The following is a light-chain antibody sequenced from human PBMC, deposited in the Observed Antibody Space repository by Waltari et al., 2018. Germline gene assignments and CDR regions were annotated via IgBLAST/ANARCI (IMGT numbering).Light chain of an antibody. V-gene: IGKV1-27*01. J-gene: IGKJ4*01. CDR2: PAS. CDR1: QGIDNY. Sequence: DIQMTQSPSSLSASVGDRVTITCRASQGIDNYLAWYQQKPGKVPKLLIFPASTLQSGVPSRFSGSGSGTDFTLTISILQPEDVAIYYCQKFNSAPLTFGGGTKVEIK. CDR3: QKFNSAPLT.